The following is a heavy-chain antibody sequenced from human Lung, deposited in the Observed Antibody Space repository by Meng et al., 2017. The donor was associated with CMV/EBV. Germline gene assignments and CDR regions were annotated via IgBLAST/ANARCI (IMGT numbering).Heavy chain of an antibody. CDR2: ISPSGGST. V-gene: IGHV1-46*01. Sequence: ASVKVSCKASGYTFTSYYMHWVRQAPGQGLEWMGIISPSGGSTSYAQKFQGRVTMTRDTSTSTVYMELSSLRSEDTAVYYCARDLITIAAADNYYYYGMDVWGQGTTVTVSS. J-gene: IGHJ6*02. CDR1: GYTFTSYY. D-gene: IGHD6-13*01. CDR3: ARDLITIAAADNYYYYGMDV.